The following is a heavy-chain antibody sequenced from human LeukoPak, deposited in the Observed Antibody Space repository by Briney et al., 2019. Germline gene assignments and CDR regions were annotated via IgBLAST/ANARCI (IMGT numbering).Heavy chain of an antibody. D-gene: IGHD6-19*01. CDR1: GGSFSGYY. Sequence: SETLSLTCAVYGGSFSGYYWSWIRQPPGKGLEWIGEINHSGSTNYNPSLKSRVTISVDTSKNQFSLKLSSVTAADTAVYYCARTEYSSGWNTYYFDYWGQGTLGTVSS. J-gene: IGHJ4*02. CDR3: ARTEYSSGWNTYYFDY. CDR2: INHSGST. V-gene: IGHV4-34*01.